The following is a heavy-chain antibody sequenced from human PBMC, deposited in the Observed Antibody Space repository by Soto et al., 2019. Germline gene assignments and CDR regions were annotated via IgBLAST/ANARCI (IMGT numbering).Heavy chain of an antibody. J-gene: IGHJ3*02. V-gene: IGHV1-18*01. CDR3: ARDEGLIMITLGGVTDI. D-gene: IGHD3-16*01. CDR1: GYTFTSYG. Sequence: QVQLVQSGAEVKKPGASVKVSCKASGYTFTSYGISWVRQAPGQGLEWMGWISAYNGNTNYAQKLQGRVTMTTDTSTSTAYMELRSLRSDDTAVYYCARDEGLIMITLGGVTDIWGQGTMVTVSS. CDR2: ISAYNGNT.